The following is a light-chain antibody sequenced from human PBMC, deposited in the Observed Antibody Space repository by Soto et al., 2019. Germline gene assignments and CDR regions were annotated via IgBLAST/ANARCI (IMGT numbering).Light chain of an antibody. V-gene: IGKV3-15*01. CDR2: GAS. J-gene: IGKJ2*01. CDR3: QESGDWLYA. Sequence: EMVMTQSPATLYVSPGESATPSCRASQSVGSNLAWYQQKPGQAPRLLIYGASTRATGTPTSFSGSGSGTAVVLSISSLPSEDFAVYYCQESGDWLYAFGQGTKLDIK. CDR1: QSVGSN.